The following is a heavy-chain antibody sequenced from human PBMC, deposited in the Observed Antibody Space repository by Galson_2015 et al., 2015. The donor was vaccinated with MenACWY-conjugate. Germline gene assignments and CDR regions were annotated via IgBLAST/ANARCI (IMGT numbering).Heavy chain of an antibody. CDR2: IIPIFGAA. CDR3: ARDGHSSTWNQYNWFDP. V-gene: IGHV1-69*13. J-gene: IGHJ5*01. D-gene: IGHD6-13*01. Sequence: SVKVSCKASGGTFSSYGISWVRQVPGQGLEWMGAIIPIFGAANYARRFQGRVTMTADESTTTAYMELSSLRSEDTAVYYCARDGHSSTWNQYNWFDPWGRGTAVTVSS. CDR1: GGTFSSYG.